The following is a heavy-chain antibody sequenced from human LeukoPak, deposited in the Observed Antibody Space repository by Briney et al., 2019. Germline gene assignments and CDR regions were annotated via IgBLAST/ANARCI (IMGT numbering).Heavy chain of an antibody. D-gene: IGHD2-2*01. CDR2: INPNSGDT. J-gene: IGHJ4*02. CDR3: ARDGLGQLGPTDY. CDR1: GYTFTGCY. Sequence: GASVKVSCKASGYTFTGCYIHWVRQAPGQGLEWMGWINPNSGDTNYAQKFQGRVTMTRDTSISTAYMELSRLRSDDTAVYYCARDGLGQLGPTDYWGQGTLVTVSS. V-gene: IGHV1-2*02.